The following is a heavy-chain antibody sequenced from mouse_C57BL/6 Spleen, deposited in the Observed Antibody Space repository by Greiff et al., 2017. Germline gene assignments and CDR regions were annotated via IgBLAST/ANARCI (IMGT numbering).Heavy chain of an antibody. J-gene: IGHJ3*01. V-gene: IGHV14-4*01. CDR1: GFNIKDDY. D-gene: IGHD1-1*01. CDR2: IDPENGDT. CDR3: TFYYGSSVAY. Sequence: EVKLKQSGAELVRPGASVKLSCTASGFNIKDDYMHWVKQRPEQGLEWIGWIDPENGDTEYASKFQGKATITADTSSNTAYLQLSSLTSEDTAVYYCTFYYGSSVAYWGQGTLVTVSA.